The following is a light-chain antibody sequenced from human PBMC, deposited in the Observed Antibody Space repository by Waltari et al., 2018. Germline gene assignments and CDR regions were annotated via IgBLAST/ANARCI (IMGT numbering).Light chain of an antibody. V-gene: IGLV1-47*01. Sequence: QSVLTQPPSASGTPGQRVTIPCSGSSSNIGSNYVYWYQQLPGTAPKLLIYRNNQRPSGVPARFPGPKSGTSASLAISGRRSEDEADYYCAAWDDSLSGWVFGGGTKLTVL. CDR1: SSNIGSNY. CDR3: AAWDDSLSGWV. CDR2: RNN. J-gene: IGLJ3*02.